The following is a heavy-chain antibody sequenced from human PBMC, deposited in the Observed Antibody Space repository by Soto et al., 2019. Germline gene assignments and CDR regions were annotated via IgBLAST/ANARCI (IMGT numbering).Heavy chain of an antibody. D-gene: IGHD6-6*01. CDR3: AREFSNSPEAFDS. V-gene: IGHV4-61*01. J-gene: IGHJ4*02. CDR2: IYYTGST. Sequence: QVHLQESGPGQAKPSETLSLICTVSGGSVNSDNFYWSWIRQPPGRGLEWIGYIYYTGSTNYNPSLKSRVTISIDTSRNQFSLKLSSVTAADTAVYYCAREFSNSPEAFDSWGQGSLVTVSS. CDR1: GGSVNSDNFY.